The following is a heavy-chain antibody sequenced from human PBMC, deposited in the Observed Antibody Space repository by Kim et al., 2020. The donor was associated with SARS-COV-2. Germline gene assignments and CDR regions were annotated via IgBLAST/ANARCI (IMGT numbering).Heavy chain of an antibody. Sequence: GGSLRLSCVASGFIFSSHWMHWVRQGPGKGMVWVSRIKVDGSSTTYADSVKGRFTISRDNAKNTLYLQMNSLSAEDTGLYYCAGDPDAGGNGTFHWGQGTLVTASS. CDR3: AGDPDAGGNGTFH. V-gene: IGHV3-74*01. CDR1: GFIFSSHW. CDR2: IKVDGSST. J-gene: IGHJ1*01. D-gene: IGHD2-8*01.